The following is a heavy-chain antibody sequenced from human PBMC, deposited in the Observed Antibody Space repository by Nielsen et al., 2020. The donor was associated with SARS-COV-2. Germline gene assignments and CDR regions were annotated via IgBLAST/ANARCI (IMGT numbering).Heavy chain of an antibody. Sequence: SETLSLTCAVYGGSISSSSYYWGWIRQPPGKGLEWIGSIYYSGSTYYNPSLKSRVTISVDKSKNQFSLKLSSVTAADTAVYYCAREVGDDYGDYQGVDYWGQGTLVTVSS. CDR1: GGSISSSSYY. J-gene: IGHJ4*02. V-gene: IGHV4-39*07. CDR3: AREVGDDYGDYQGVDY. D-gene: IGHD4-17*01. CDR2: IYYSGST.